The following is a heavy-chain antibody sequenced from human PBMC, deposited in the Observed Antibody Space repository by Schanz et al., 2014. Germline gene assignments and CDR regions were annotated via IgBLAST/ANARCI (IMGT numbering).Heavy chain of an antibody. CDR1: GDTFSKYN. CDR2: IMPLRGIG. V-gene: IGHV1-69*02. D-gene: IGHD3-10*01. CDR3: VRLDVRDY. J-gene: IGHJ4*02. Sequence: QVQLVQSGPEVKKPGSSVKVSCQAFGDTFSKYNIMWVRQVPGQGLEWLGRIMPLRGIGNNAWKFQDRLTITADKSMNITYMELSSLGTEDTAVYYCVRLDVRDYWGQGTLVTVSA.